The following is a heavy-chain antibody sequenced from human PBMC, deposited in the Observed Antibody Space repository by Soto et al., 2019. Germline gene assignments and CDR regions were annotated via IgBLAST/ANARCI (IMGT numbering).Heavy chain of an antibody. Sequence: EVQLLESGGGLVQPGGSLRLSCAASGFTFSSYAMSWVRQAPGKGLEWVSTISGSGGSTYYANSVKGRFTISRDNSKNTLYLQMNSLRDEATALYYCAKDGSGYDFQYYYYGMDVWGQGTTVTVSS. CDR3: AKDGSGYDFQYYYYGMDV. J-gene: IGHJ6*02. V-gene: IGHV3-23*01. D-gene: IGHD5-12*01. CDR1: GFTFSSYA. CDR2: ISGSGGST.